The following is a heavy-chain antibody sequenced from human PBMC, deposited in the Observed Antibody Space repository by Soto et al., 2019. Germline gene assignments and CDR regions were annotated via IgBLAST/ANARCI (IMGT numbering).Heavy chain of an antibody. CDR1: GFTFSSYA. D-gene: IGHD6-13*01. CDR2: ISGSGGST. J-gene: IGHJ6*02. Sequence: GGSLRLSCAASGFTFSSYAMSWVRQAPGKGLEWVSAISGSGGSTYYADSVKGRFTISRDNSKNTLYLQMNSLRAEDTAVYYCAKWAQQLVRGDYYYYGMDVWGQGTTVTVSS. CDR3: AKWAQQLVRGDYYYYGMDV. V-gene: IGHV3-23*01.